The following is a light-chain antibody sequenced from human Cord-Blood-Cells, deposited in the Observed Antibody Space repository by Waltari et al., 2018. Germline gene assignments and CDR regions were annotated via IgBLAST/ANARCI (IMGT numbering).Light chain of an antibody. V-gene: IGKV3-15*01. Sequence: SQSVSSNLAWYQQKPGQAPRLLIYCASTRATGIPARFSGSGSGTEFTLTISSLQSEDFAVYYCQQYNNWWTFGQGTKVEIK. CDR2: CAS. J-gene: IGKJ1*01. CDR3: QQYNNWWT. CDR1: QSVSSN.